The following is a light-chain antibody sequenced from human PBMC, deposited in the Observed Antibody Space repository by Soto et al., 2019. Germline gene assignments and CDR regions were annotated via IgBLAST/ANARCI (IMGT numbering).Light chain of an antibody. J-gene: IGKJ1*01. Sequence: DIQMTQSPSTLSASVGDGVTITCRASQSISSWLAWYQQKPGKAPKLLIYTASNLESGVPSRFRGSGSGTEFTLTITSLQPDDFATYYCQQYNSQSTLGQGTKVDI. CDR1: QSISSW. CDR2: TAS. V-gene: IGKV1-5*03. CDR3: QQYNSQST.